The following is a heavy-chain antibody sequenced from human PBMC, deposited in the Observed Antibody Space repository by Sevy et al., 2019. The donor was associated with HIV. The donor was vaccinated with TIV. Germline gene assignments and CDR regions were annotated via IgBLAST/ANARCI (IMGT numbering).Heavy chain of an antibody. CDR2: IGGSAD. J-gene: IGHJ4*02. CDR3: AEEVSEHSYSDY. Sequence: GGSLRLSCLTSGFTLSSYAMSWVRQTPGKGLEWVSAIGGSADSDSVKGRFTISRDNSKNTLYLQMNGLRAEDTAVYYCAEEVSEHSYSDYWGQGTLVTVSS. V-gene: IGHV3-23*01. CDR1: GFTLSSYA. D-gene: IGHD3-10*01.